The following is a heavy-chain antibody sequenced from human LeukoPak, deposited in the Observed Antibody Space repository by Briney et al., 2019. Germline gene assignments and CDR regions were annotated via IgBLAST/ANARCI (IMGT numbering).Heavy chain of an antibody. CDR3: AKYAPPTTTMTRFFDY. CDR2: IGGDSGGI. V-gene: IGHV3-23*01. CDR1: GFSFSYYA. D-gene: IGHD4-11*01. J-gene: IGHJ4*02. Sequence: GGSLRLSCAASGFSFSYYAMTWVRQAPGKGLERVSVIGGDSGGIQYADSVKGRFSISRDNSKNTLYLQMNSLRVEDTAVYYCAKYAPPTTTMTRFFDYWGQGALVTVSS.